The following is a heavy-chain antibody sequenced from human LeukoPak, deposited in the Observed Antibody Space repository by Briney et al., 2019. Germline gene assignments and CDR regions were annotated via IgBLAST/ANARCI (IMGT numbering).Heavy chain of an antibody. Sequence: GASVKVSCKASGGTFSSYAISWVRQAPGQGLEWMGRIIPILGIANYAQKFQGRVTITADKSTSTAYMELSSLRSEDTAVYYCARGDSSGYYPYYFDYWGQGTLVTVSS. D-gene: IGHD3-22*01. J-gene: IGHJ4*02. CDR2: IIPILGIA. CDR3: ARGDSSGYYPYYFDY. CDR1: GGTFSSYA. V-gene: IGHV1-69*04.